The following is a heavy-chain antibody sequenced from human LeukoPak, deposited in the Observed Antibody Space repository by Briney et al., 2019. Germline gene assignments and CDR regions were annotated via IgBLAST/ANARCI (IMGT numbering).Heavy chain of an antibody. CDR2: IYYSGST. CDR3: ARDGYFDY. Sequence: KPSETVSLLCSVSGGSITSSSYYWRWIRPPPEKGLVGIGSIYYSGSTYYNPSLESRVTISVDTSKNQFSLKLSSGTAADTAVYYCARDGYFDYWGQGTLVTVSS. V-gene: IGHV4-39*07. J-gene: IGHJ4*02. CDR1: GGSITSSSYY.